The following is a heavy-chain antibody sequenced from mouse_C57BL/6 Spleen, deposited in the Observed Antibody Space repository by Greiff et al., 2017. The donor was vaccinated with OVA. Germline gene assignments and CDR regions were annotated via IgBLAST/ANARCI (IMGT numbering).Heavy chain of an antibody. CDR1: GYTFTDYN. Sequence: VQLQQSGPELVKPGASVKIPCKASGYTFTDYNMDWVKQSHGKSLEWIGDINPNNGGTIYNQKFKGKATLTVDKSSSTAYMELRSLTSEDTAVYYCARYSATGFDNWGQGTTLTVSS. V-gene: IGHV1-18*01. D-gene: IGHD4-1*02. J-gene: IGHJ2*01. CDR3: ARYSATGFDN. CDR2: INPNNGGT.